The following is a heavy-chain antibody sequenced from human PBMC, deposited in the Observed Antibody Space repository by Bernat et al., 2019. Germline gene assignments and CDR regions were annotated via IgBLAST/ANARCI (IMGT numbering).Heavy chain of an antibody. CDR1: GGSISSGGYY. CDR2: IYYSGST. CDR3: ARGWRRGSSTSCCLSVKCYYYMDV. J-gene: IGHJ6*03. V-gene: IGHV4-31*03. Sequence: QVQLQESGPGLVKPSQILSLTCTVSGGSISSGGYYWSWIRQHPGKGLEWIGYIYYSGSTYYNTFLKSRVTISVDTSKNQFSLKLSSVTAADTAVYYCARGWRRGSSTSCCLSVKCYYYMDVWGKGTTVTVSS. D-gene: IGHD2-2*01.